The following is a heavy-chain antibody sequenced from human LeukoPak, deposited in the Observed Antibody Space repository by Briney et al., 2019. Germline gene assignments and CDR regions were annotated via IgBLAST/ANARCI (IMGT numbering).Heavy chain of an antibody. Sequence: TSETLSLTCTVSGGSISSGSYYWSWIRQPAGKGLEWIGRIYTSGSTNYNPSLKSRVTISVDTSKNQFSLKPSSVTAADTAVYYCARHLGAVTTSYYYYYYMDVWGKGTTVTVSS. J-gene: IGHJ6*03. CDR1: GGSISSGSYY. V-gene: IGHV4-61*02. CDR3: ARHLGAVTTSYYYYYYMDV. CDR2: IYTSGST. D-gene: IGHD4-11*01.